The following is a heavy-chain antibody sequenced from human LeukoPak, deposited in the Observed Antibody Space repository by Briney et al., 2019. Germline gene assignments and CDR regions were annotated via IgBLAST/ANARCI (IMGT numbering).Heavy chain of an antibody. V-gene: IGHV4-4*02. Sequence: PSGTLSLTCGVSGGSITSTNYWTWVRQPPGKGLEWIGEVNLQGSTNYNPSLMGRVAISVDMSENHISLQLTSVTAADTAVYYCARDSIVLMAHGIPDVDVHGMDVWGQGTTVTVSS. CDR2: VNLQGST. CDR1: GGSITSTNY. D-gene: IGHD2-8*01. J-gene: IGHJ6*02. CDR3: ARDSIVLMAHGIPDVDVHGMDV.